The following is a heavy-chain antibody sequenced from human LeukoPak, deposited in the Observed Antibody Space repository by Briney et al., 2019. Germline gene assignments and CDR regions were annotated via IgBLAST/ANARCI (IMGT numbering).Heavy chain of an antibody. CDR1: GYTFTGYY. V-gene: IGHV1-2*02. Sequence: ASVKVSCKASGYTFTGYYIHWVRQAPGQGLEWVGWINPNNGGTNYAQKFQGRVIMTRDTSISTAYMELRRLRSDDTAVYYCARDPPIGGADVFDIWGQGKMVTVSS. CDR3: ARDPPIGGADVFDI. CDR2: INPNNGGT. J-gene: IGHJ3*02. D-gene: IGHD3-10*01.